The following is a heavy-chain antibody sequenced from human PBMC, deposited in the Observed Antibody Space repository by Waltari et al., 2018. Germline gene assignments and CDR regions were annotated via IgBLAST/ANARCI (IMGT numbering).Heavy chain of an antibody. J-gene: IGHJ4*02. CDR2: IYHSGST. V-gene: IGHV4-38-2*01. D-gene: IGHD1-7*01. CDR3: AIGTDGFDY. CDR1: GYSISSGYY. Sequence: QVQLQESGPGLVKPSETLSLTCAVSGYSISSGYYWGWIRQPPGKGLEWIGSIYHSGSTYYNPSLKSRVTISVDTSKNQFSLKLSSVTAADTAVYYCAIGTDGFDYWGQGTLVTVSS.